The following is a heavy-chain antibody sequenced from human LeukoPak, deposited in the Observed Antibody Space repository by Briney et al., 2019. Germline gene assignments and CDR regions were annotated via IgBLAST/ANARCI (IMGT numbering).Heavy chain of an antibody. CDR3: ALQVPYDSSDLWYFDY. V-gene: IGHV1-69*05. CDR1: GGTFSSYA. J-gene: IGHJ4*02. D-gene: IGHD3-22*01. CDR2: IIPIFGTA. Sequence: GASVKVSCKASGGTFSSYAISWVRQAPGQGLEWMGGIIPIFGTANYAQKFQGRVTMTTDTSTSTAYMELRSLSSDDTAVYYCALQVPYDSSDLWYFDYWGQGTLVTVSS.